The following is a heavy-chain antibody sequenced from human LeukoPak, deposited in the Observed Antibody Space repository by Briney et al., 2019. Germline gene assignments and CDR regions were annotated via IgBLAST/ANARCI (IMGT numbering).Heavy chain of an antibody. V-gene: IGHV3-48*03. CDR1: GFTFSSYE. Sequence: GGSLRLSCAASGFTFSSYEMNWVRQAPGKGLEWVSYISSSGSTIYYADSVKGRFTISRDNAKNSLYLQMNILKTEDTAVYYCSRVAGWGYFDYWGQGTLVTVSS. J-gene: IGHJ4*02. D-gene: IGHD3-16*01. CDR2: ISSSGSTI. CDR3: SRVAGWGYFDY.